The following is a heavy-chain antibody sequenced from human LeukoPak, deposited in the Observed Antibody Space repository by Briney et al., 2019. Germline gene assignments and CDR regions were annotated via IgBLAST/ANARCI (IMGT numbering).Heavy chain of an antibody. D-gene: IGHD5-18*01. J-gene: IGHJ4*02. CDR2: IIPIFGTA. CDR3: ARARHDYQSDGYVY. Sequence: ASVKVSCKASGGTFSSYAISWVRQAPGQGLEWMGGIIPIFGTANYAQKFQGRVTITADESTSTAYMELSSLRSEDTAVYYCARARHDYQSDGYVYWGQGTLVTVSS. CDR1: GGTFSSYA. V-gene: IGHV1-69*13.